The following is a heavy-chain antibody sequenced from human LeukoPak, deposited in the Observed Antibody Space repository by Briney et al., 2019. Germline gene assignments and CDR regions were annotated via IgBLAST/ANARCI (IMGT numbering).Heavy chain of an antibody. CDR1: GFPLIAFA. CDR3: AKDRGYGEHEPFES. V-gene: IGHV3-30*18. J-gene: IGHJ4*02. Sequence: GGSLRLSCLGSGFPLIAFAIHWVRQPQGKGLEGVAVPAHDEVGKQFADSVKGRFTLSRDNSRDSVHLQMNRLRDVDAAVYYCAKDRGYGEHEPFESWGQGSLVTVSS. D-gene: IGHD4/OR15-4a*01. CDR2: PAHDEVGK.